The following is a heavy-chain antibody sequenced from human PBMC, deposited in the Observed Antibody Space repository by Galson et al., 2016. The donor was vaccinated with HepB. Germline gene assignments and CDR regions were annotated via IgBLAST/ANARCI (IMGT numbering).Heavy chain of an antibody. J-gene: IGHJ3*02. CDR1: GFTFSSYW. CDR3: AREGYYYDNSFFRRENAFDI. CDR2: INSDGNTT. D-gene: IGHD3-22*01. V-gene: IGHV3-74*01. Sequence: SLRLSCAASGFTFSSYWMHWVRQAPGKGLVWVSRINSDGNTTNYADSVKGRFTISRDNAKNTLYLQMNSLRAEDTAVYYCAREGYYYDNSFFRRENAFDIWGQETMVTVSS.